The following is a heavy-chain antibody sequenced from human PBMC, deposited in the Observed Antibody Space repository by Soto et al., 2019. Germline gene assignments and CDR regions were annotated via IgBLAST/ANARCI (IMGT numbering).Heavy chain of an antibody. CDR2: INAGNGNT. D-gene: IGHD6-19*01. J-gene: IGHJ5*02. CDR1: GYTFTSYA. V-gene: IGHV1-3*01. Sequence: ASVKVSCKASGYTFTSYAMHWVRQAPGQRLEWMGWINAGNGNTKYSQKFQGRVTITRDTSASTAYMELSSLRSEDTAVYYCARARHSSGWRYNWFDPWGQGTLVTVS. CDR3: ARARHSSGWRYNWFDP.